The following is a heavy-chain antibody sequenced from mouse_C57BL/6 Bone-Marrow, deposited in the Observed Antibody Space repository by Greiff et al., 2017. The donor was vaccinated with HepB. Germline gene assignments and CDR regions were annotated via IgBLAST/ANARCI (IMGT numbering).Heavy chain of an antibody. CDR2: ISYDGSN. Sequence: EVQLQQSGPGLVKPSQSLSLTCSVTGYSITSGYYWNWIRQFPGNKLEWMGYISYDGSNNYNPSLKNRISITRDTSKNQFFLKLNSVTTEDTATYYCARAYPGYFDVWGTGTTVTVSS. CDR1: GYSITSGYY. J-gene: IGHJ1*03. CDR3: ARAYPGYFDV. D-gene: IGHD2-10*01. V-gene: IGHV3-6*01.